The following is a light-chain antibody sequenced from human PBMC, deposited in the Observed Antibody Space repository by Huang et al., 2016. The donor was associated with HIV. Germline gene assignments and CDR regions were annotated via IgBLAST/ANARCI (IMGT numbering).Light chain of an antibody. V-gene: IGKV3-11*01. CDR2: DAS. CDR3: QQRSKWPLT. Sequence: EVVLTQSPITLSLSPGERATLSCRASQSISGHLAWYQQRPGQTPRLLIYDASNRATDIPTRFSGSGSGTDFTITISSLEPEDCAVYYCQQRSKWPLTFGGGTKVEI. CDR1: QSISGH. J-gene: IGKJ4*01.